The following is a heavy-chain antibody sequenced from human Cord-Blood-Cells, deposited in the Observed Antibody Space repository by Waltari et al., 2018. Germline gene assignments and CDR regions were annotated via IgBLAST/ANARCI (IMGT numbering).Heavy chain of an antibody. CDR2: IYYSGST. CDR1: GGSIRSSSYS. V-gene: IGHV4-39*01. Sequence: QLQLQESGPGLVTPSETLSLTCTVSGGSIRSSSYSWGWIRQPPGKGLEWIGSIYYSGSTYYNPSLKSRVTISVDTSKNQFSLKLSSVTAADTAVYYCARHTGQYNWNYEFDYWGQGTLVTVSS. J-gene: IGHJ4*02. CDR3: ARHTGQYNWNYEFDY. D-gene: IGHD1-7*01.